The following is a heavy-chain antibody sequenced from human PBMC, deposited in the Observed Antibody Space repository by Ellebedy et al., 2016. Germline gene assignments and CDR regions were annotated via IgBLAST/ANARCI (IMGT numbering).Heavy chain of an antibody. D-gene: IGHD3-3*01. Sequence: GESLKISCAASGFTFFKAWMTWVRQAPGKGLEWVGRIKSKTDGGTTDYAALVKGRFTISRDDSKNTLYLQINSLKIEDTAVYYCTTSAEVFGVVVDYWGQGSLVTVSS. CDR2: IKSKTDGGTT. V-gene: IGHV3-15*01. CDR3: TTSAEVFGVVVDY. J-gene: IGHJ4*02. CDR1: GFTFFKAW.